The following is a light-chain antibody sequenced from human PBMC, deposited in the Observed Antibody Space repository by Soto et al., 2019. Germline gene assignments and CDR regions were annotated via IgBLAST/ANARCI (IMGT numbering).Light chain of an antibody. CDR1: QGIRND. CDR2: AAS. J-gene: IGKJ4*01. CDR3: QHGYSTPLT. Sequence: AIQMTHSPSSLSASVVDRVTITCRASQGIRNDLGWYQQKPGKAPKLLIYAASSLQSGVPSRFSGSGSGTDFTLTISSLQPEDFATYFCQHGYSTPLTFGGGTKVDIK. V-gene: IGKV1-6*01.